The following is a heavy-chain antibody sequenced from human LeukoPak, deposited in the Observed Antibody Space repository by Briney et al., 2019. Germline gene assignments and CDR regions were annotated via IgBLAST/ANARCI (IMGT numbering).Heavy chain of an antibody. CDR2: INHSGST. D-gene: IGHD3-22*01. Sequence: SETLSLTCAVYGGSFSGYYWSWIRQPPGKWLEWIGEINHSGSTNYNPSLKSRVTISVDTSKNQFSLKLSSVTAADTAAYYCAREGYDSSGYYTMVDYWGQGTLVTVSS. V-gene: IGHV4-34*01. J-gene: IGHJ4*02. CDR3: AREGYDSSGYYTMVDY. CDR1: GGSFSGYY.